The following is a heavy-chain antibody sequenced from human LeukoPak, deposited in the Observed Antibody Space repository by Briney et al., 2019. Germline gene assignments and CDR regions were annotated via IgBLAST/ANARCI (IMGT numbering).Heavy chain of an antibody. Sequence: ASVKVSCKVSGYTLTELSMHWVRQAPGKGLEWMGGFDPEDGETIYAQKFQGRVTMTEDTSTDTAYMELSSLRSEDTAVYYCAVGSDQLDSGSLYYYMDVWGKGTTVTVSS. D-gene: IGHD3-10*01. CDR1: GYTLTELS. CDR2: FDPEDGET. J-gene: IGHJ6*03. CDR3: AVGSDQLDSGSLYYYMDV. V-gene: IGHV1-24*01.